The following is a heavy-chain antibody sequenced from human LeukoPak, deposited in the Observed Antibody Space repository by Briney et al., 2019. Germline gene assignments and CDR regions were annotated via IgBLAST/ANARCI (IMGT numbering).Heavy chain of an antibody. V-gene: IGHV3-30*04. D-gene: IGHD5-18*01. Sequence: QPGGSLRLSCAASGFTFSSYAMHWVRQAPGKGLEWVTVISYDGSNKYYTDSVKGRFTISRDNSKNTLYLQMNSLRGEDRAVYYCARGLQRHVDTTMVSRLRDYWGQGTLVTVSS. J-gene: IGHJ4*02. CDR3: ARGLQRHVDTTMVSRLRDY. CDR2: ISYDGSNK. CDR1: GFTFSSYA.